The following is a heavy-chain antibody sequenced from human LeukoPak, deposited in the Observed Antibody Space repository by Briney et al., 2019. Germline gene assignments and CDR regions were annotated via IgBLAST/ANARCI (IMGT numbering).Heavy chain of an antibody. CDR3: TRQNSVMDYYYYGMDV. CDR1: GFTFSGPA. Sequence: GGSLRLSCAASGFTFSGPAMHWVRQASVKGLEWVGRIRSKANSYATAYAASVKGRFTISRDDSKNTAYLQMNSLKTEDTAVYYCTRQNSVMDYYYYGMDVWGQGTTVTVSS. D-gene: IGHD2-21*01. CDR2: IRSKANSYAT. J-gene: IGHJ6*02. V-gene: IGHV3-73*01.